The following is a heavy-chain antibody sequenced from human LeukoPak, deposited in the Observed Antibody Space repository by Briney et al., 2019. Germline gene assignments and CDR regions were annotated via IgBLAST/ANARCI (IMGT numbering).Heavy chain of an antibody. D-gene: IGHD1-14*01. V-gene: IGHV4-61*01. CDR2: IYYSGST. Sequence: PSETLSLTCTVAGGSVSSGSYYWSWIRQPPGKGLEWIGYIYYSGSTNYNPSLKSRVTISVDTSKNQFSLKLSSVTAADTAVYYCARDSRSQNRDAFDIWGQGTMVTVSS. J-gene: IGHJ3*02. CDR3: ARDSRSQNRDAFDI. CDR1: GGSVSSGSYY.